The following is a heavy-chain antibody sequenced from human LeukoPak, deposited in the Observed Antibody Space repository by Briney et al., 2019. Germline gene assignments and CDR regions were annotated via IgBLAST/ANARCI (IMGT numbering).Heavy chain of an antibody. D-gene: IGHD5-12*01. J-gene: IGHJ5*02. CDR1: GVGFINHG. CDR3: ARGRYSGYDYVSDT. V-gene: IGHV3-33*01. Sequence: PGASLRLSCKGSGVGFINHGIHWVRQAPGKGPEWLATIWHDGSNEEYGDSVRGRVTISRDNSKSTLYLRFSSLRDEDTAIYFCARGRYSGYDYVSDTWGQGTLVTVSS. CDR2: IWHDGSNE.